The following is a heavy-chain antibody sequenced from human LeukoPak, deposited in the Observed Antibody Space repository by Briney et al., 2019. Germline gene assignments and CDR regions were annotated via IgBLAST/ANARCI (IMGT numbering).Heavy chain of an antibody. CDR1: GYTVTSYG. D-gene: IGHD3-10*01. V-gene: IGHV1-18*01. CDR2: INAYNGNT. J-gene: IGHJ4*02. CDR3: ARIYGSGTKLSPPDY. Sequence: ASLKASCKASGYTVTSYGISSVRQARGQRLEWMGWINAYNGNTTYAQKPQGRVTMTTDTSTSTAYMELRSLRSDDTAVYYCARIYGSGTKLSPPDYWGQGTLVTVSS.